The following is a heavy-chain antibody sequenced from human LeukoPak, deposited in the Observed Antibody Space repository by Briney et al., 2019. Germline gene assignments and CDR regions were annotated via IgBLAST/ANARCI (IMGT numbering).Heavy chain of an antibody. CDR3: AKGQVGATMYFDY. D-gene: IGHD1-26*01. J-gene: IGHJ4*02. CDR2: IRYDGSNK. Sequence: PGGSLRLSCAAAGFTFSSYGMHWVRQAPGKGLEWVAFIRYDGSNKYYADSVKGRFTISRDNSKNTLYLQMNSLRAEDTAVYYCAKGQVGATMYFDYWGQGTLVTVSS. CDR1: GFTFSSYG. V-gene: IGHV3-30*02.